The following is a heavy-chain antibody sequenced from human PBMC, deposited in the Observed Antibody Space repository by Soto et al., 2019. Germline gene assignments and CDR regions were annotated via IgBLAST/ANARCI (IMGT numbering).Heavy chain of an antibody. J-gene: IGHJ6*02. CDR1: GDSVSSNSAA. D-gene: IGHD3-22*01. CDR2: TYYRSKWYN. Sequence: SQILSLTCAISGDSVSSNSAAWNWIRQSPSRGLEWLGRTYYRSKWYNDYAVSVKSRITINPDTSKNQFSLQLNSVTPEDTAVYYCARDEAIVALGYYYGMDVWGQGTTVTV. CDR3: ARDEAIVALGYYYGMDV. V-gene: IGHV6-1*01.